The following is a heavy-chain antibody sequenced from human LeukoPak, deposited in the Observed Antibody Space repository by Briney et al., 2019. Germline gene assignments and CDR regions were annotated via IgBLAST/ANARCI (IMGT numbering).Heavy chain of an antibody. J-gene: IGHJ4*01. D-gene: IGHD2-21*02. CDR3: AKDISGGDCPDY. V-gene: IGHV3-30*18. CDR2: ISYDGSDK. CDR1: GFTFSNYG. Sequence: PGGSLRLSCAASGFTFSNYGMHWVRQAPGKGLEWVAVISYDGSDKYYADFVKGRFTISRDNSKNTVFLQMNSLSTEDTAVYYCAKDISGGDCPDYWGQGTLVTVSS.